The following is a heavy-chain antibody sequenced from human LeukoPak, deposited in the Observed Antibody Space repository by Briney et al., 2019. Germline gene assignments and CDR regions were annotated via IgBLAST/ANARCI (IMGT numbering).Heavy chain of an antibody. CDR3: TTGNYYDRSGYSLDY. V-gene: IGHV3-15*01. CDR1: GFTFIYAW. CDR2: IKSRTDGGTT. J-gene: IGHJ4*02. Sequence: GGALRLSCAASGFTFIYAWMSWVRQAPGKGLEWVGRIKSRTDGGTTDYAAPVKGRFTISRDDSRNTLSLQLSSLKTEDTAVYYCTTGNYYDRSGYSLDYWGQGTLVSVSS. D-gene: IGHD3-22*01.